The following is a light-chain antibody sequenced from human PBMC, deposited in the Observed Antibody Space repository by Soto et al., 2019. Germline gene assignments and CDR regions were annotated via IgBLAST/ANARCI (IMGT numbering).Light chain of an antibody. V-gene: IGLV2-8*01. CDR1: NSDVGGYNS. CDR2: EVD. J-gene: IGLJ1*01. Sequence: QSALTQPPSASGSPGQSVTISCTGANSDVGGYNSVSWYQQHPGKAPKLMIYEVDKRPPGVPDRFSGSKSGNTASLTVSGLQVEDEAEYFCFSFTTTSTHVFGTGTKLTVL. CDR3: FSFTTTSTHV.